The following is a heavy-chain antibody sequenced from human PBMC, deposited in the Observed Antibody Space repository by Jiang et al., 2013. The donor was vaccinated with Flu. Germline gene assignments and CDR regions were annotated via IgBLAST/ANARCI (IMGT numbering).Heavy chain of an antibody. CDR2: IYPGDSDT. D-gene: IGHD3-16*02. CDR3: ARLATFGGVIVMWAPDY. V-gene: IGHV5-51*01. CDR1: GYSFTSYW. Sequence: GAEVKKPGESLKISCKGSGYSFTSYWIGWVRQMPGKGLEWMGIIYPGDSDTRYSPSFQGQVTISADKSISTAYLQWSSLKASDTAMYYCARLATFGGVIVMWAPDYWGQGTLVTVSS. J-gene: IGHJ4*02.